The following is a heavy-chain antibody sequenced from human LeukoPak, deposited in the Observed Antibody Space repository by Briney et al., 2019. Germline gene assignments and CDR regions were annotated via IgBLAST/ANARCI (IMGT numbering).Heavy chain of an antibody. Sequence: GGSLRLSCAASGFAFRNSAMSWVRQAPGKGLEWVSNIIGNSVSTYYADFVKGRFTISRDNSNNTLFLQMNGLSADDTAIYFCAKGRRDDYNYPFFDSWGQGAWVVVSS. CDR1: GFAFRNSA. CDR2: IIGNSVST. D-gene: IGHD5-24*01. CDR3: AKGRRDDYNYPFFDS. V-gene: IGHV3-23*01. J-gene: IGHJ4*02.